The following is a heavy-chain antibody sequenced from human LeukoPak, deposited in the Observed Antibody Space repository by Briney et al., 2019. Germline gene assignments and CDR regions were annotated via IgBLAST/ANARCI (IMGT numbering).Heavy chain of an antibody. CDR1: GFIFDDHG. CDR2: ISWSSGII. J-gene: IGHJ3*02. D-gene: IGHD5-12*01. Sequence: GRSLRLSCAASGFIFDDHGMHWVRQAPGKGLEWVSGISWSSGIIGYADSVKGRFTISRDNAKNSLDLQMESLRAEDTAVYYCAKDTGSPADTITMEDNAFDIWGQGTMVTVSS. CDR3: AKDTGSPADTITMEDNAFDI. V-gene: IGHV3-9*01.